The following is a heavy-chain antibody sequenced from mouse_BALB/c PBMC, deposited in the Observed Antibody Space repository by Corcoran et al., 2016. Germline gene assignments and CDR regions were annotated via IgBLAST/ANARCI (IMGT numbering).Heavy chain of an antibody. D-gene: IGHD1-1*01. CDR3: ARKNYGSSSYARDY. V-gene: IGHV1-39*01. CDR1: GYSFTDYI. J-gene: IGHJ4*01. Sequence: EIQLQQTGPKLVKPGASMTISCKASGYSFTDYIMLWVKQRHGKSLEWIGNINPYYGSTSSNLKFKGKATLTVDKSSSTAYMQLNSLTSEDSAVYYCARKNYGSSSYARDYWGQGTSVTVYS. CDR2: INPYYGST.